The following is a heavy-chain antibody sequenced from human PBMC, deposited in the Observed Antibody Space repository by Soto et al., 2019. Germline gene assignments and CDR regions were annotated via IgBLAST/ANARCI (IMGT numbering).Heavy chain of an antibody. CDR1: GGTLSSYA. Sequence: SVKVSCKASGGTLSSYAISWVRQAPGQGLEWMGGIIPIFGTANYAQKFQGRVTITADKSTSTAYMELSSLRSEDTAVYYCARDVDTAMDYYYYGMDVWGQGTTVTVSS. CDR3: ARDVDTAMDYYYYGMDV. CDR2: IIPIFGTA. V-gene: IGHV1-69*06. D-gene: IGHD5-18*01. J-gene: IGHJ6*02.